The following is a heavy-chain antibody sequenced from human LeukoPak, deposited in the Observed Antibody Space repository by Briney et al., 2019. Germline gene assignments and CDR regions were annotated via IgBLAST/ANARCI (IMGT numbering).Heavy chain of an antibody. CDR3: ARESHIVATTYFDY. Sequence: ASVKVSCKASGYTFTGYYMHWVRQAPGQGLERMGWINPNSGGTNYAQKFQGWVTMTRDTSISTAYMELSRLRSDDTAVYYCARESHIVATTYFDYWGQGTLVTVSS. V-gene: IGHV1-2*04. CDR1: GYTFTGYY. D-gene: IGHD5-12*01. CDR2: INPNSGGT. J-gene: IGHJ4*02.